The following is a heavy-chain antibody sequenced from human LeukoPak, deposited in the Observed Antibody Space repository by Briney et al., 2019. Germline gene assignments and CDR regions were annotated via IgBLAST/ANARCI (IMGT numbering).Heavy chain of an antibody. Sequence: PGRSLRLSCAASGFTFSSYAMHWVRQAPGKGLEWVAVLSYDGSNKYYADSVKGRFTISRDNSKNTLYLQMNSLRAEDTAVYYCARANYDILTGYYKPGDNPYYFDYWGQGTLVTVSS. V-gene: IGHV3-30*04. CDR1: GFTFSSYA. D-gene: IGHD3-9*01. J-gene: IGHJ4*02. CDR2: LSYDGSNK. CDR3: ARANYDILTGYYKPGDNPYYFDY.